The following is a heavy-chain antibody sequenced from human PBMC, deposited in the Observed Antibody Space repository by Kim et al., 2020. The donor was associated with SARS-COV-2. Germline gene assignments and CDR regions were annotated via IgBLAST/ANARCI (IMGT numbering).Heavy chain of an antibody. Sequence: SETLSLTCAVYGGSFSGYYWSWIRQPPGKGLEWIGEINHSGSTNYNPSLKSRVTISVDTSKNQFSLKLSSVTAADTAVYYCARGRRIVVVPAAIRRFDPWGQGTLVTVSS. V-gene: IGHV4-34*01. D-gene: IGHD2-2*02. CDR1: GGSFSGYY. J-gene: IGHJ5*02. CDR3: ARGRRIVVVPAAIRRFDP. CDR2: INHSGST.